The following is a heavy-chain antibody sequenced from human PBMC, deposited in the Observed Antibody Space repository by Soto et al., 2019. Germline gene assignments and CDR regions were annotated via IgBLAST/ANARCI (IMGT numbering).Heavy chain of an antibody. CDR1: GGSFSGYY. J-gene: IGHJ6*02. V-gene: IGHV4-34*01. Sequence: SETLSLTCAVYGGSFSGYYWIWIRQPPGKGLEWIGEINHSGSTNYNPSLKSRVTISVDTSKNQFSLKLSSVTAADTAVYYCARGPLSIAARYYYYYGMDVWGQGTTVTVSS. CDR3: ARGPLSIAARYYYYYGMDV. D-gene: IGHD6-6*01. CDR2: INHSGST.